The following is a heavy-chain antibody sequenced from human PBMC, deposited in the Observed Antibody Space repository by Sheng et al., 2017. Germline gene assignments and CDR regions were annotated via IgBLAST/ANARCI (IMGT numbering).Heavy chain of an antibody. V-gene: IGHV3-48*03. CDR3: ARADYGDYVGLYNGMDV. CDR2: MSSGGYSI. CDR1: GFSSSSYE. J-gene: IGHJ6*02. Sequence: DLEESGGRLVHPGGSLRLSCAASGFSSSSYEMNWVRQAPGKGLEWVSYMSSGGYSIYYADSVKGRFTMSRDNAKNSLYLQMNSLRAEDTAVYFCARADYGDYVGLYNGMDVWDQGP. D-gene: IGHD4-17*01.